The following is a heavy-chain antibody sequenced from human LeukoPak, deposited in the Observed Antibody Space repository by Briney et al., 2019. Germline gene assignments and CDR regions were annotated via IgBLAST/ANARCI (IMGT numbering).Heavy chain of an antibody. CDR2: IYYSGST. CDR3: AYRGKWYYYDSSGLFDY. V-gene: IGHV4-39*01. J-gene: IGHJ4*02. Sequence: SETLSLTCTVSGGSISSSSYYWGWIRQPPGKGMEWIGSIYYSGSTYYNPSLKSRVTISVDTSKNQFSLKLSSVTAADTAVYYCAYRGKWYYYDSSGLFDYWGQGTLVTVSS. CDR1: GGSISSSSYY. D-gene: IGHD3-22*01.